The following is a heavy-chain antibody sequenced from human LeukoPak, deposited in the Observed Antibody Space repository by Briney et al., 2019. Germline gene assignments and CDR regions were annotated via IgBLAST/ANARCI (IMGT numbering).Heavy chain of an antibody. CDR1: GFTFSRYW. J-gene: IGHJ4*02. D-gene: IGHD6-19*01. V-gene: IGHV3-7*03. CDR2: INQDESAK. Sequence: PGGSLRLSCAASGFTFSRYWMSWVRQAPGKGLEWVASINQDESAKFYVDSVKGRFTISRDNAKNSLFLQMDSLRAEDMALYYCAKGKIPVTGTPLFDYWGQGTLVTVSS. CDR3: AKGKIPVTGTPLFDY.